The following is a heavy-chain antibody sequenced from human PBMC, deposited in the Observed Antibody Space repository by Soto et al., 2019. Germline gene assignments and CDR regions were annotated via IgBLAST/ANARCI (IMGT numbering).Heavy chain of an antibody. V-gene: IGHV3-23*01. CDR3: AKDQLALDY. D-gene: IGHD3-3*02. J-gene: IGHJ4*02. CDR2: ISGSGGST. Sequence: GSLEPSCPASGFTFSSYAISWVRQAPGKGLEWVSAISGSGGSTYYADSVKGRFTISRDNSKNTLYLQMNSLRAEDTAVYYCAKDQLALDYWGQGTLVTVSS. CDR1: GFTFSSYA.